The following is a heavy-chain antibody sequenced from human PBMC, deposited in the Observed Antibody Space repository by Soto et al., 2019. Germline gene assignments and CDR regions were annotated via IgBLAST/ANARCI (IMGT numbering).Heavy chain of an antibody. CDR2: ISYDGSNK. CDR1: EFTFSSYA. V-gene: IGHV3-30-3*01. CDR3: ARDLYYYDSMSVGMDV. D-gene: IGHD3-22*01. Sequence: PGGSLRLSCAASEFTFSSYAMHWVRQAPGKGLEWVAVISYDGSNKYYADSVKGRFTISRDNSKNTLYLQMNSLRAEDTAVYYCARDLYYYDSMSVGMDVWGQGTTVTVSS. J-gene: IGHJ6*02.